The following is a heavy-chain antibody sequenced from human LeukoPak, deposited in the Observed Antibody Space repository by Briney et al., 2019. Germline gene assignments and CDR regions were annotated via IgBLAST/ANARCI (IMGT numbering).Heavy chain of an antibody. J-gene: IGHJ5*02. CDR2: INPSGGST. CDR3: AKGRASAGGYSGYDWGDWFDP. D-gene: IGHD5-12*01. V-gene: IGHV1-46*01. Sequence: ASVKVSCKASGYTFTSYYMHWVRQAPGQGLEWMGIINPSGGSTSYAQKFQGRVTITADESTSTAYMELSSLTSEDTAVYYCAKGRASAGGYSGYDWGDWFDPWGQGTLVTVSS. CDR1: GYTFTSYY.